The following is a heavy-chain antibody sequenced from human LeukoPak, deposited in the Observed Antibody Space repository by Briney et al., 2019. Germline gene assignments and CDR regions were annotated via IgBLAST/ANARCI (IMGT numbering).Heavy chain of an antibody. CDR3: ARVSHPLIWFGEKWFDP. Sequence: SETLSLTCTVSGGSISGYYWSWIRQPPGKGLEWIGEINHSGSTNYNPSLKSRVTISVDTSKNQFSLKLSSVTAADTAVYYCARVSHPLIWFGEKWFDPWGQGTLVTVSS. D-gene: IGHD3-10*01. J-gene: IGHJ5*02. CDR1: GGSISGYY. CDR2: INHSGST. V-gene: IGHV4-34*01.